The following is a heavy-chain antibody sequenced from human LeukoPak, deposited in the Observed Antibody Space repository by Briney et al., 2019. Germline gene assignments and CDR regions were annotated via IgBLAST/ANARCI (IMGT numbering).Heavy chain of an antibody. D-gene: IGHD1-1*01. Sequence: GGSLRLSCAASGFTFSSYSMNWVRQAPGKGLECVSYISSSGSTIYYADSVRGRFTIPRDNAKSSLYLQMNSLRAEDTAVYYCARAQLEWSEYWGQGTLVSVSS. CDR1: GFTFSSYS. V-gene: IGHV3-48*04. CDR2: ISSSGSTI. J-gene: IGHJ4*02. CDR3: ARAQLEWSEY.